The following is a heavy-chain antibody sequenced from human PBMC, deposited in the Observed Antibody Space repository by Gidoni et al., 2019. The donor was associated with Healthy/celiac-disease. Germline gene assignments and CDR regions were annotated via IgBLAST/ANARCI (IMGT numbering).Heavy chain of an antibody. CDR1: GFPFSSSG. D-gene: IGHD3-22*01. J-gene: IGHJ6*02. V-gene: IGHV3-30*18. Sequence: QVQLVESGGGVVQPGRSLRPSCAASGFPFSSSGMHRVRQAPGKGLEWVAVRSYDGSNKYYADSVKGRFTISRDNSKNTLYLQMNSLRAEDTAVYYCAKEYGYYYDSSGYRYYYYGMDVWGQGTTVTVSS. CDR3: AKEYGYYYDSSGYRYYYYGMDV. CDR2: RSYDGSNK.